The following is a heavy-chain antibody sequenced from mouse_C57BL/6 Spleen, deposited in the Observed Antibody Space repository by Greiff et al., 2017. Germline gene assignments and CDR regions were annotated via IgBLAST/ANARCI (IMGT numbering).Heavy chain of an antibody. CDR1: GYTFTSYW. J-gene: IGHJ4*01. CDR2: IHPNSGST. CDR3: ARYSNYVTGAMDY. D-gene: IGHD2-5*01. V-gene: IGHV1-64*01. Sequence: QVQLQQPGAELVKPGASVKLSCKASGYTFTSYWMHWVKQRPGQGLEWIGMIHPNSGSTNYNEKFKSKATLTVDKSSSTAYMQLSSLTSEDSAVYYCARYSNYVTGAMDYWGQGTSVTVSS.